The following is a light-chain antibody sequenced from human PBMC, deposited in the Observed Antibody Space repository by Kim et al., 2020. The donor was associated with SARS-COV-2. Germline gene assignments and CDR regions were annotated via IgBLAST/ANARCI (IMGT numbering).Light chain of an antibody. Sequence: RQTATLTCTGNSNNVGNEGAAWMQQHQGHPHKLLSYRNNNRPSGISERLSASRSGNTAYLTIPGLQPEDEADYFCSAWDTSLGAWVFGGGTKLTVL. J-gene: IGLJ3*02. V-gene: IGLV10-54*01. CDR3: SAWDTSLGAWV. CDR2: RNN. CDR1: SNNVGNEG.